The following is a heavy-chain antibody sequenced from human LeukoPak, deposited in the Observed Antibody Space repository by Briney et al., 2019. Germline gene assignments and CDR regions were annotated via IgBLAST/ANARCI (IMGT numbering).Heavy chain of an antibody. CDR2: IKSKTDGGTT. CDR3: TTGYSYGYFAKIDY. Sequence: GGSLRLSCAASGFTFSNAWMRWVRQAPGKGLEWVGRIKSKTDGGTTDYAAPVKGRVTISRDDSKNTLYLQMNSLKTEDTAVYYCTTGYSYGYFAKIDYWGQGTLVTVSS. D-gene: IGHD5-18*01. J-gene: IGHJ4*02. V-gene: IGHV3-15*01. CDR1: GFTFSNAW.